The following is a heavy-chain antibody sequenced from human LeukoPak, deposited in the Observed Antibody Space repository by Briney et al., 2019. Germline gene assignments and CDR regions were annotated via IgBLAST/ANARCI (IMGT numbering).Heavy chain of an antibody. Sequence: ASVKVSCKASRYIFTSYYIHWVRQAPGQGLEWMGWINPNNGGTKYAQKFQGRVTMTTDTSITTAYMELSMLRSDDTAMYYCVRDRGSSWFADYWGQGTLLTVSS. CDR2: INPNNGGT. J-gene: IGHJ4*02. D-gene: IGHD6-13*01. V-gene: IGHV1-2*02. CDR3: VRDRGSSWFADY. CDR1: RYIFTSYY.